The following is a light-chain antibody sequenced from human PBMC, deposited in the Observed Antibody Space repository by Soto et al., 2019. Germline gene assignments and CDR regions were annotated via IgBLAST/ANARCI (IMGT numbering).Light chain of an antibody. Sequence: QSALTQPASVSGSPGQSLTITCTGSSSDVGAFNFVSWYQQRPGQAPKLLIFEVVHRPSGISIRFSGSKSGNTASLTISGLQAEDEADYYCSSYTSSHTYLFGGGTKLTVL. CDR3: SSYTSSHTYL. V-gene: IGLV2-14*01. J-gene: IGLJ2*01. CDR1: SSDVGAFNF. CDR2: EVV.